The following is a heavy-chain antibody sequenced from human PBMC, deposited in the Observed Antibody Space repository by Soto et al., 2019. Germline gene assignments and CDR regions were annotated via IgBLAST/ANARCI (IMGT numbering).Heavy chain of an antibody. V-gene: IGHV1-18*01. CDR1: VYTFTGYG. J-gene: IGHJ4*02. CDR2: ISAYNGNT. D-gene: IGHD3-10*01. CDR3: ARGLLMTMVRGVIMYYFDY. Sequence: SVKVSCNASVYTFTGYGISWVRQAPGQGLEWMGWISAYNGNTNYAQKLQGRVTMTTDTSTSTAYMELRRLRSDDTAVYYCARGLLMTMVRGVIMYYFDYWGQGTLVTVSS.